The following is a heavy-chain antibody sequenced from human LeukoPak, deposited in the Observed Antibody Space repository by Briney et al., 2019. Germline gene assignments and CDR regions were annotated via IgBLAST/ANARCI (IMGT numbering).Heavy chain of an antibody. Sequence: SVKVSCKASGFTFTSSAMQWVRQARGQRLEWIGWIVVGSGNTNYAQKFQERVTITRDMSTSTAYMELSSLRSEDTAVYYCAAGYCSGGSCYSPVSGDAFDIWGQGTMVTVSS. CDR1: GFTFTSSA. CDR2: IVVGSGNT. CDR3: AAGYCSGGSCYSPVSGDAFDI. D-gene: IGHD2-15*01. V-gene: IGHV1-58*02. J-gene: IGHJ3*02.